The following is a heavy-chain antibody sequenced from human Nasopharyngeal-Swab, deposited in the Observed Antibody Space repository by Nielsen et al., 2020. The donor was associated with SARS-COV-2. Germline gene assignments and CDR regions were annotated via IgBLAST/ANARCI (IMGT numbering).Heavy chain of an antibody. CDR3: ARESACGGDGYWYFDL. CDR1: GFTFSSYE. CDR2: ISSSGSTI. D-gene: IGHD2-21*02. Sequence: GESLKISCAASGFTFSSYEMNWVRQAPGKGLEWVSYISSSGSTIYYADSVKGRFTISRDNAKNSLYLQMNSLRAEDTAVYYCARESACGGDGYWYFDLWGRGTLVTVSS. J-gene: IGHJ2*01. V-gene: IGHV3-48*03.